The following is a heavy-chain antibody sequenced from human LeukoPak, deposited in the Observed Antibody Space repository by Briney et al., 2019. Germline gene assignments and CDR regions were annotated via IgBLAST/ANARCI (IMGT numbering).Heavy chain of an antibody. CDR3: AKDYYASGRSAFDF. V-gene: IGHV3-9*03. D-gene: IGHD3-10*01. Sequence: PGRSLRLSCAASGFTFDDYAMHWVRQAPGKGLEWVSGISWNSGSIGYADSVKGRFTISRDNAKNSLYLQINSLRVDDMALYYCAKDYYASGRSAFDFWGRGTMVTVSS. J-gene: IGHJ3*01. CDR2: ISWNSGSI. CDR1: GFTFDDYA.